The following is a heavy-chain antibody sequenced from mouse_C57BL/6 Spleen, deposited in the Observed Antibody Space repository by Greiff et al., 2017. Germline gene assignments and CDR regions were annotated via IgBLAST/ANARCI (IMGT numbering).Heavy chain of an antibody. D-gene: IGHD3-1*01. Sequence: QVQLKESGPGLVQPSQSLSITCTVSGFSLTSYGVHWVRQSPGKGLEWLGVIWRGGSTDYNAAFMSRLSITKDNSKGQVVFKMNSLQADDTAIYYCAKIPKLPRGRGYFDVWGTGTTVTVSS. CDR2: IWRGGST. V-gene: IGHV2-5*01. CDR3: AKIPKLPRGRGYFDV. CDR1: GFSLTSYG. J-gene: IGHJ1*03.